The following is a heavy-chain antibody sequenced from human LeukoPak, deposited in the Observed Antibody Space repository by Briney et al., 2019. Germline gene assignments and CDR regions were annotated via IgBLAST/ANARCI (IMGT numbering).Heavy chain of an antibody. CDR3: ARDRCSSTSCYTYYFDY. V-gene: IGHV1-18*01. J-gene: IGHJ4*02. CDR1: GYTFTSYG. CDR2: ISAYNGNT. Sequence: ASVKVSCKASGYTFTSYGISWVRQAPGQGLEWMGCISAYNGNTNYAQKLQGRVTMTTDTSTSTAYMELRSLRSDDTAVYYCARDRCSSTSCYTYYFDYWGQGTLVTVSS. D-gene: IGHD2-2*02.